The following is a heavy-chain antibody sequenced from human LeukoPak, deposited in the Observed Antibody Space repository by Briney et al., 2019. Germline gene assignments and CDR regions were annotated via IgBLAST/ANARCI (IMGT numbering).Heavy chain of an antibody. J-gene: IGHJ5*02. Sequence: PGGSLRLSCAASGFIVNSYAMSWVRQAPGKGLAWVSLIYSDGVTQYADSVKGRFTISRDNSKNTLYLQMNSLRAEDTAVYYCAKGLQLAAAGPRWFDPWGQGTLVTVSS. V-gene: IGHV3-53*01. D-gene: IGHD6-13*01. CDR1: GFIVNSYA. CDR2: IYSDGVT. CDR3: AKGLQLAAAGPRWFDP.